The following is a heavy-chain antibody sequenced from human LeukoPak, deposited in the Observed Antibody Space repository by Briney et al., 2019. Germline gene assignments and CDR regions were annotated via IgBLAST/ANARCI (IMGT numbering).Heavy chain of an antibody. CDR3: TRNSGWYGLS. V-gene: IGHV3-23*01. Sequence: GGSLRLSCAASGFTFSSYAMSWVRQAPGKGLEWVSSIDYDGGSGHYADSVKGRFTISRDNSNNTLFLHLNSLRGEDTAVYYCTRNSGWYGLSWGQGTLVTVSS. CDR2: IDYDGGSG. CDR1: GFTFSSYA. D-gene: IGHD6-19*01. J-gene: IGHJ1*01.